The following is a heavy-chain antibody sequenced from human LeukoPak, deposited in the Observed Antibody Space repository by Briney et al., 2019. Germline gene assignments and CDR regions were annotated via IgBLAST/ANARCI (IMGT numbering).Heavy chain of an antibody. CDR1: GFTFSSYE. Sequence: AGGSLRLSCAASGFTFSSYEMNWVRQAPGKGLEWVSYISSSGSTIYYADSVKGRFTISRDNAKNSLYLQMNSLRAEDTAVYYCAKEGDLVRTTYYFDYWGQGILVTVSS. CDR3: AKEGDLVRTTYYFDY. J-gene: IGHJ4*02. V-gene: IGHV3-48*03. D-gene: IGHD1-26*01. CDR2: ISSSGSTI.